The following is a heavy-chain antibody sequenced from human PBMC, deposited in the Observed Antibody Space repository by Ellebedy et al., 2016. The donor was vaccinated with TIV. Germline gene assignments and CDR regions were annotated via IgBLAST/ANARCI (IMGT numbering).Heavy chain of an antibody. CDR2: INHSGST. CDR1: GASFSRYY. CDR3: ARGRGGSYSIPFDF. D-gene: IGHD1-26*01. Sequence: SETLSLTXSVYGASFSRYYWTWIRQPPGKGLEWIGEINHSGSTNYNPSLKSRVSISVETSKSQFSLKLTSVTAADTAVYYCARGRGGSYSIPFDFWGLGTLVTVSS. V-gene: IGHV4-34*01. J-gene: IGHJ4*02.